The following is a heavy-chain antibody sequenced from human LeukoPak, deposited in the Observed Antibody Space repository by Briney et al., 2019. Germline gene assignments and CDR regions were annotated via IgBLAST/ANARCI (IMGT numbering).Heavy chain of an antibody. CDR2: ISASGGRT. D-gene: IGHD2-2*01. CDR3: AKDRISSSLSYNWFDP. Sequence: GGSLRLSCTGSGFPLSSYAMSWVRQAPGKGLEWVSAISASGGRTYYADSVKGRFTVSRDNSNNTLYLQMNSLRADDTALYYCAKDRISSSLSYNWFDPWGQGTLVTVSS. CDR1: GFPLSSYA. V-gene: IGHV3-23*01. J-gene: IGHJ5*02.